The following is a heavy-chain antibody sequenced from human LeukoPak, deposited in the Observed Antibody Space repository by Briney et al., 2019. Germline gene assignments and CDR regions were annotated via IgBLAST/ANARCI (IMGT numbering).Heavy chain of an antibody. J-gene: IGHJ5*02. Sequence: GESLNISCKGSGYSFTSYWIGWVRQMPGKGVEWMGIIYPGDSDTRYSPSFQGQVTISADKSISTAYLQWSSLKASDTAMYYCARRYCSGGSCYYGSGWFDPWGQGTLVTVSS. CDR1: GYSFTSYW. V-gene: IGHV5-51*01. CDR3: ARRYCSGGSCYYGSGWFDP. CDR2: IYPGDSDT. D-gene: IGHD2-15*01.